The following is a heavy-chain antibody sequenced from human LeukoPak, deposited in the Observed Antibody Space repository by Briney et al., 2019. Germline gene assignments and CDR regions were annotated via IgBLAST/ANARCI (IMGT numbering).Heavy chain of an antibody. J-gene: IGHJ6*03. CDR1: GFTFSSYG. V-gene: IGHV3-30*02. D-gene: IGHD3-3*01. CDR3: ANGVENYYYYYMDV. CDR2: IRYDGSNK. Sequence: QPGGSLRLSCAASGFTFSSYGMHWVRQAPGKGLEWVAFIRYDGSNKYYADSVKGRFTISRDNSKNTLYLQMSSLRAEDTAVYYCANGVENYYYYYMDVWGKGTTVTISS.